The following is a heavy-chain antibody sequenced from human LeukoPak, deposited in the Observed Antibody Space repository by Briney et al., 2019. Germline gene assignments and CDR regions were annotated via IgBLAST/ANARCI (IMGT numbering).Heavy chain of an antibody. CDR3: ARKGWFGELLSGEKGY. CDR2: MNPNSGNT. D-gene: IGHD3-10*01. J-gene: IGHJ4*02. Sequence: ASVKVSCKASGYTFTSYDINWVRQATGQGLEWMGWMNPNSGNTGYAQKFQGRVTMTRNTSISTAYMELSSLRSEDTAVYYCARKGWFGELLSGEKGYGGRGTVVTVSS. CDR1: GYTFTSYD. V-gene: IGHV1-8*01.